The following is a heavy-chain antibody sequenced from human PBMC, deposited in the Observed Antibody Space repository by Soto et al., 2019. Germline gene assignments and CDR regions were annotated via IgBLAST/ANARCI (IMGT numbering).Heavy chain of an antibody. J-gene: IGHJ3*02. V-gene: IGHV4-31*03. Sequence: SETLSLTYTVSGGSISSGGYYWSWIRQHPGKGLEWIGYIYYSGSTYYNPSLKSRVTISVDTSKNQFSLKLSSVTAADTAVYYCARDLLYSSSWYGRFAFDIWGQGTMVTVSS. D-gene: IGHD6-13*01. CDR2: IYYSGST. CDR1: GGSISSGGYY. CDR3: ARDLLYSSSWYGRFAFDI.